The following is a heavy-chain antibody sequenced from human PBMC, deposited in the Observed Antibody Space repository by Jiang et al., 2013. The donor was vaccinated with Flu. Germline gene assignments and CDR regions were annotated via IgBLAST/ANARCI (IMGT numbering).Heavy chain of an antibody. V-gene: IGHV4-34*01. CDR2: SIIVEAP. CDR3: ARGRGNRILETQEIPAAIDRPPHYYYYYYMDV. D-gene: IGHD2-2*01. J-gene: IGHJ6*03. Sequence: KPSETLSLTCAVYVGPSVVTTGAGSASPQGRGWSGLGKSIIVEAPTTTRPSKSRVTISVDTSKNQFSLKLSSVTAADTAVYYCARGRGNRILETQEIPAAIDRPPHYYYYYYMDVWGKGTTVTVSS. CDR1: VGPSVVTT.